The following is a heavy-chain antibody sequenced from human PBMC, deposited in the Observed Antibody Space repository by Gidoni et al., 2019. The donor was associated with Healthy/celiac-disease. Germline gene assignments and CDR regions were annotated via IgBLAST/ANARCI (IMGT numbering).Heavy chain of an antibody. CDR2: IYYSGST. J-gene: IGHJ1*01. CDR1: GGSISSSSYY. CDR3: ARHVYGGESYDALEYFQH. Sequence: QLQLQESGPGLVKPSETLSLTCTVSGGSISSSSYYWGWIRQPPGKGLEWIGSIYYSGSTYYNPSLKSRVTISVDTSKNQFSLKLSSVTAADTAVYYCARHVYGGESYDALEYFQHWGQGTLVTVSS. D-gene: IGHD5-12*01. V-gene: IGHV4-39*01.